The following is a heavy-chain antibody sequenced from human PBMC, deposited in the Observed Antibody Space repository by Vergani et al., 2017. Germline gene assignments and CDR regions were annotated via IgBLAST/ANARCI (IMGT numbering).Heavy chain of an antibody. V-gene: IGHV4-39*01. D-gene: IGHD2-21*02. J-gene: IGHJ6*02. CDR1: GSSISSGDYY. Sequence: QVQLQESGPGLVKPSQTLSLTCTVSGSSISSGDYYWSWIRQPPGKGLEWIGSIYYSGSTYYNPSLKSRVTISVDTSKNQFSLKLSSVTAADTAVYYCARHLAYCGGDCYPYYYGMDVWGQXP. CDR2: IYYSGST. CDR3: ARHLAYCGGDCYPYYYGMDV.